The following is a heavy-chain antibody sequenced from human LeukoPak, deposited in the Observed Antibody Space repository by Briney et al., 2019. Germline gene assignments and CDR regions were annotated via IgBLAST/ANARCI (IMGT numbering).Heavy chain of an antibody. V-gene: IGHV4-34*01. CDR1: GGSFSGYY. Sequence: PSETLSLTCAVYGGSFSGYYWSWIRQPPGKGLEWIGEINHSGSTNYNPSLKSRVTISVDTSKNQFSLKLSSVTAADTAVYYCARGRRFSNYYYYYMDVWGKGTTVTVSS. CDR2: INHSGST. CDR3: ARGRRFSNYYYYYMDV. D-gene: IGHD3-3*01. J-gene: IGHJ6*03.